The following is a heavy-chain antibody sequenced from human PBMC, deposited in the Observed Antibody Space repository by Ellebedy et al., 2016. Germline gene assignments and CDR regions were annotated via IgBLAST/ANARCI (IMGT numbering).Heavy chain of an antibody. V-gene: IGHV3-23*01. CDR3: ARRSAYFFDF. CDR2: ITLDGGST. CDR1: GFTFSKFA. J-gene: IGHJ4*02. Sequence: GESLKISCAASGFTFSKFAMSWVRQAPGKGLEWVSSITLDGGSTFYADSVKGRFTISRDNSTNTLSLQMNSLRAEDTAVYYCARRSAYFFDFWGQGTLVTVSS.